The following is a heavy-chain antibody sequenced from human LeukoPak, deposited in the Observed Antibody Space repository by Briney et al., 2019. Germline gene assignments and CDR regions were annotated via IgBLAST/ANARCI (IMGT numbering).Heavy chain of an antibody. Sequence: SVQVSCKASVYTFTRYCVIWVRQAPAQGLEWMGWSSTYNGNTNYAPNLQGRVTLTTKTSTSTAHTEPGSLSSRDPAVYYCARDWYCSGGSCYDCFDPWGQGTLVTVSS. J-gene: IGHJ5*02. CDR3: ARDWYCSGGSCYDCFDP. V-gene: IGHV1-18*01. D-gene: IGHD2-15*01. CDR1: VYTFTRYC. CDR2: SSTYNGNT.